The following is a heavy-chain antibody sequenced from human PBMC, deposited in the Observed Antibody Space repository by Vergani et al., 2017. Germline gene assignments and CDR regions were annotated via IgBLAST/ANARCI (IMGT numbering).Heavy chain of an antibody. J-gene: IGHJ6*03. V-gene: IGHV3-7*03. D-gene: IGHD2-2*02. Sequence: EVQLVESGGGLVQPGGSLRLSCAASGFTFSSYWMSWVRQAPGKGLEWVANIKQDGSEEYYVDSVKGRFTISRDNAKNSLYLQMNSLRAEDTAVYYCARDEKYQLPYDYYYYYYMDVWGKGTTVTVSS. CDR1: GFTFSSYW. CDR3: ARDEKYQLPYDYYYYYYMDV. CDR2: IKQDGSEE.